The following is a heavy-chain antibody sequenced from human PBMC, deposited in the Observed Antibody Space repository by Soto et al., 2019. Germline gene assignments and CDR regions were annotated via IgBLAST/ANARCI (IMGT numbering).Heavy chain of an antibody. Sequence: SETLSLTCTVSGGSISSYYWSWIRQPPGKGLEWIGYIYYSGSTNYNPSLKSRVTISINTSKNQFSLKLSSVTAADTAVYYCARYSGYEGLRFDPWGQGTLVTVSS. CDR3: ARYSGYEGLRFDP. CDR2: IYYSGST. D-gene: IGHD5-12*01. V-gene: IGHV4-59*08. J-gene: IGHJ5*02. CDR1: GGSISSYY.